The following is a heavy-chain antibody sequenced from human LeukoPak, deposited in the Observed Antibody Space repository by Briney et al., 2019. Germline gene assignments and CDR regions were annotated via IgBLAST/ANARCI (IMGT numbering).Heavy chain of an antibody. CDR3: ASLMLISSVTRGFDY. CDR1: GFTFSSYA. V-gene: IGHV3-23*05. CDR2: IYSGGRT. D-gene: IGHD3-16*01. Sequence: PGGSLRLSCAASGFTFSSYAMSWVRQAPGKGLEWVSTIYSGGRTHYADSVKGRFFVSRDNSKNAEYLQMNSLRAEDTAVYYCASLMLISSVTRGFDYWGQGTLVTVSS. J-gene: IGHJ4*02.